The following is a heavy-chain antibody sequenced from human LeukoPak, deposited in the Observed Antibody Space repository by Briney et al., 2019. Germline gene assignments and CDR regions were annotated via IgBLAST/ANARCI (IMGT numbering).Heavy chain of an antibody. CDR1: GFTLSSFA. D-gene: IGHD3-10*01. V-gene: IGHV3-23*01. J-gene: IGHJ5*02. CDR3: ARSRGPGSHWFDP. CDR2: VSDTT. Sequence: GGSLRLSCAASGFTLSSFALSWFRQAPGKGLEWVSTVSDTTYYADSVRGRFTISRDDSENTLYLQMDSLRAEDTAIYFCARSRGPGSHWFDPWGQGTLVTVSS.